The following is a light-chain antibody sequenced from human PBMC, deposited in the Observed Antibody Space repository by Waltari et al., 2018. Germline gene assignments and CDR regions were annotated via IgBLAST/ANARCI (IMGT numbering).Light chain of an antibody. J-gene: IGKJ2*01. CDR2: AAS. V-gene: IGKV1-39*01. CDR1: QSISSY. Sequence: DIQMTQSPSSLSASVGDRVTITCRAIQSISSYLNWYQQKPGNTPNLLIYAASSLQSGVPSRFSGSGSGTDFTLTISSLQPEDFATYYCQQSYSTPQTFGQGTKLEIK. CDR3: QQSYSTPQT.